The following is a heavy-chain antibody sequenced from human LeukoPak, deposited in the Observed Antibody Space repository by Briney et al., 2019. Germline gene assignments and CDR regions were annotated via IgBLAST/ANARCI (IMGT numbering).Heavy chain of an antibody. CDR1: GFTFSSYA. V-gene: IGHV3-33*06. J-gene: IGHJ4*02. Sequence: PGGSLGLSCVVSGFTFSSYAMHWVRQAPGKGLEWVAVIWSDATEKYYGDAVKGRFTISRDNSRNTLYLQMNSLRVEDTAVYYCAKDAQRGFDYSNSLEYWGQGTLVTVSS. CDR3: AKDAQRGFDYSNSLEY. D-gene: IGHD4-11*01. CDR2: IWSDATEK.